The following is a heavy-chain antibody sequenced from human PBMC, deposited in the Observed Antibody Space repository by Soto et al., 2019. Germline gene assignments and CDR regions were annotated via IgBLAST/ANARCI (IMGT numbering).Heavy chain of an antibody. D-gene: IGHD6-13*01. CDR1: GASFNSYY. V-gene: IGHV4-59*01. J-gene: IGHJ6*02. CDR3: GRDLLAAASARWYFYYGLDV. CDR2: ILNSCTI. Sequence: PSETLSLTCSVFGASFNSYYCIWILQAPVRGLEWIGHILNSCTIHYNPSLKRRVTMSMDASKNQVSLKMNSVTAEETAIYDCGRDLLAAASARWYFYYGLDVWGQGTAVTVSS.